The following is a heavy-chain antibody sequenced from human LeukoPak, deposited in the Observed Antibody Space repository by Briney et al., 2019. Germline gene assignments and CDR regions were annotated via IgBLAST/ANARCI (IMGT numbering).Heavy chain of an antibody. CDR1: GGSISSSSYY. V-gene: IGHV4-39*01. CDR2: IYYSGST. J-gene: IGHJ4*02. Sequence: SETLSLTCTVSGGSISSSSYYWGWIRQPPGKGLEWIGSIYYSGSTYYNPSLKSRVTISGDTSKNQFSLKLSSVTAADTAVYYCARHGFLEWFYWGQGTLVTVSS. CDR3: ARHGFLEWFY. D-gene: IGHD3-3*01.